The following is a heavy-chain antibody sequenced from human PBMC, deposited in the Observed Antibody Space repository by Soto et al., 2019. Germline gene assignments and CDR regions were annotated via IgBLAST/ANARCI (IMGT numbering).Heavy chain of an antibody. J-gene: IGHJ4*02. V-gene: IGHV1-8*01. CDR3: ARDQWTGVVAPGY. CDR1: GYTFTSYD. D-gene: IGHD2-2*01. Sequence: QVQLVQSGAEVKKPGASVKVSCKASGYTFTSYDINWVRQATGQGLEWMGWMNPNSGNTDYAQKFQGRVTMTRNTSTSTAYMELRSLRSEDMAVYYCARDQWTGVVAPGYWGQGTLVNVSS. CDR2: MNPNSGNT.